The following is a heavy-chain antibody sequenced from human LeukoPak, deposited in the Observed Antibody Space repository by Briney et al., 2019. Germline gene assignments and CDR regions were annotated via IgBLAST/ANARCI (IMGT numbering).Heavy chain of an antibody. V-gene: IGHV3-7*01. D-gene: IGHD1/OR15-1a*01. Sequence: GGSLRLSCSASGLSFSGQWVNSVRHSPGRGLELVANIKYDGSEKYYLDSVKGRFTISREDAKNSLSLQMDSVRPEDTAVYYCAFNNNFKYWGQGTLVIVS. CDR3: AFNNNFKY. CDR1: GLSFSGQW. CDR2: IKYDGSEK. J-gene: IGHJ4*02.